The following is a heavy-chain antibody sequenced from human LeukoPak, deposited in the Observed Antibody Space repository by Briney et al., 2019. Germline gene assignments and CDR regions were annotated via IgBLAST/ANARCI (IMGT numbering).Heavy chain of an antibody. CDR2: IYPGDSNT. J-gene: IGHJ4*02. CDR3: ARRDDYNTKYFDY. V-gene: IGHV5-51*01. CDR1: GFTFSNNW. Sequence: GASLQISCKGAGFTFSNNWIAWVRQLPGKGLEWMGIIYPGDSNTRYSPSFQGQVTISADKSSSASYLQWSSLKASDSAIYYCARRDDYNTKYFDYWGQGTLVTVSS. D-gene: IGHD5-24*01.